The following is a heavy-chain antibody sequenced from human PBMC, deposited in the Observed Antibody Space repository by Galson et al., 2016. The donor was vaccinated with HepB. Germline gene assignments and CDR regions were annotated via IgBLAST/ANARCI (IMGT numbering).Heavy chain of an antibody. CDR2: SYHSGST. V-gene: IGHV4-4*02. CDR3: VRRRLVVAGRGWFDP. Sequence: ETLSLTCAVSGGSLSSSNWWSWVRQPPGKRLEWVGESYHSGSTNDNPSLESRVTISVDKSKNQVSLNLRSVTAADTAVYYCVRRRLVVAGRGWFDPWGQGTLVTVSS. CDR1: GGSLSSSNW. D-gene: IGHD6-19*01. J-gene: IGHJ5*02.